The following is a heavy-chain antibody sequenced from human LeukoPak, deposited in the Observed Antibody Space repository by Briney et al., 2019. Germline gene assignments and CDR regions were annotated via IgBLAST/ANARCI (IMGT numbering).Heavy chain of an antibody. Sequence: GGSLRLSCAASGFTFSSYAMHWVRQAPGKGLEWVAVISYDGSNKYYADSVKGRFTISRDNSKNTLYLQMNSLRAEDTAVYYCARDPIVVVPAATTYYFDYWGQGTLVTVPS. CDR3: ARDPIVVVPAATTYYFDY. V-gene: IGHV3-30-3*01. CDR2: ISYDGSNK. D-gene: IGHD2-2*01. CDR1: GFTFSSYA. J-gene: IGHJ4*02.